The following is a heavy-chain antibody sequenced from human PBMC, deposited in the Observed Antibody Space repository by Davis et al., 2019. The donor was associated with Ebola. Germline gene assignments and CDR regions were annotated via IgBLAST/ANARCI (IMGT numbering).Heavy chain of an antibody. V-gene: IGHV3-48*04. Sequence: PGGSLRLSCAASGFTFDTYNMHWVRQAPGRGLEWVSSISSSSTSIYYADSVKGRFTISRDNAKNSLYLQMNSLRAEDTAVYYCARGIGNNANYWGQGTLVTVSS. CDR2: ISSSSTSI. CDR3: ARGIGNNANY. J-gene: IGHJ4*02. CDR1: GFTFDTYN. D-gene: IGHD1/OR15-1a*01.